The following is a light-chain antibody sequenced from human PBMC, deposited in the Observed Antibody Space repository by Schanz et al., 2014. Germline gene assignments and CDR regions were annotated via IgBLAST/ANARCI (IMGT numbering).Light chain of an antibody. CDR2: EVN. CDR3: SSHGGSRV. Sequence: QSVLTQPPSASGSPGQSVAISCTGTSSDVGGNNYVSWYQQHPGKAPKLLIYEVNKRPSGVPDRFSGSKSGNTASLTVSGLQAEDEADYYCSSHGGSRVFGGGTKLTVL. J-gene: IGLJ3*02. V-gene: IGLV2-8*01. CDR1: SSDVGGNNY.